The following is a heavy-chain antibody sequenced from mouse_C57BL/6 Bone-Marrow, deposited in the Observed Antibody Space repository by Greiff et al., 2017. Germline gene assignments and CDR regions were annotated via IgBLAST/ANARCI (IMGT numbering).Heavy chain of an antibody. J-gene: IGHJ2*01. V-gene: IGHV5-16*01. CDR3: AREGYYGCDVFDY. Sequence: EVKLMESEGGLVQPGSSIKLSCTASGFTFSDYYMAWVRQVPEKGLEWVANINYDGSSTYYLASLQCRFIISRDNAKNILYLQLSSLKSEDTATYYCAREGYYGCDVFDYGGKGTTRTVSA. D-gene: IGHD2-2*01. CDR1: GFTFSDYY. CDR2: INYDGSST.